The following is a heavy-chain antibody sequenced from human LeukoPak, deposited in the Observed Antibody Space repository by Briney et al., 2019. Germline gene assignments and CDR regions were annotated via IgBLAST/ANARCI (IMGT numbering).Heavy chain of an antibody. CDR1: GYAFTSYD. V-gene: IGHV1-69*13. J-gene: IGHJ4*02. CDR2: IIPIFGTA. Sequence: SVKVSCEASGYAFTSYDINWVRQAPGQGLEWMGGIIPIFGTANYAQKFQGRVTITADESTSTAYMELSSLRSEDTAVYYCARDSSSWYSFDYWGQGTLVTVSS. D-gene: IGHD6-13*01. CDR3: ARDSSSWYSFDY.